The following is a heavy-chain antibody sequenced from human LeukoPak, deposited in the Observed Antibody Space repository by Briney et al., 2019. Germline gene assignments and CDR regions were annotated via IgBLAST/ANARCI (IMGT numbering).Heavy chain of an antibody. CDR3: AKDPVARGEFDH. V-gene: IGHV3-23*01. CDR2: ISGSGGYT. J-gene: IGHJ5*02. D-gene: IGHD3-10*01. Sequence: GGTLRLLCAPSGLTFSIYGMSCARHARGEGRECVSAISGSGGYTYYADSVKGRFTISSDNSKNTLYLQMNSLRAEETAVYYCAKDPVARGEFDHWGQGTLVTVSS. CDR1: GLTFSIYG.